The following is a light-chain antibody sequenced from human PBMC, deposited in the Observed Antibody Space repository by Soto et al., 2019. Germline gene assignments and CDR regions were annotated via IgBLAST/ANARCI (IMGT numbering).Light chain of an antibody. CDR3: HQYGGSPPYT. Sequence: ESVLTQSPGTLSLSPGERATLSCRASQSVSSIYLAWYQQKPGQAPRLLIYGASNRTTGIPDRFSGSGSGTDFTLTISRMEPEDFAVYYCHQYGGSPPYTFGQGTKLKIK. CDR1: QSVSSIY. CDR2: GAS. J-gene: IGKJ2*01. V-gene: IGKV3-20*01.